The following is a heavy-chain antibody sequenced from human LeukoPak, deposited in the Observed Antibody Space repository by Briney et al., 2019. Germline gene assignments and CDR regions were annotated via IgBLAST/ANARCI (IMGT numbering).Heavy chain of an antibody. CDR1: GGSISSGNYY. J-gene: IGHJ5*02. Sequence: SETLSLTCTVSGGSISSGNYYWSWIRQPPGKGLEWIGYIYYSGSTYYNPSLKSRVTISVDTSKNQFSLKLSSVTAADTAVYYCARGLPSTGYDFSPMKWFDPWGQGTLVTVSS. D-gene: IGHD3-3*01. CDR3: ARGLPSTGYDFSPMKWFDP. CDR2: IYYSGST. V-gene: IGHV4-30-4*08.